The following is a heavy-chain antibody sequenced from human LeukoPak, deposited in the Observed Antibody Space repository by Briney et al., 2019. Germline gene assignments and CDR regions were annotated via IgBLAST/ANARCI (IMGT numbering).Heavy chain of an antibody. CDR3: ARDFRRGQYFDY. CDR2: INSDGSNT. Sequence: GGSLRLSCAASGFSFSSYWMHWVRQAPGEGLVWVSRINSDGSNTNYADSVKGRFTISRDNAKNTLYLEMNSLRAEDTAVYYCARDFRRGQYFDYWGQGTLVTVSS. V-gene: IGHV3-74*01. CDR1: GFSFSSYW. D-gene: IGHD3-10*01. J-gene: IGHJ4*02.